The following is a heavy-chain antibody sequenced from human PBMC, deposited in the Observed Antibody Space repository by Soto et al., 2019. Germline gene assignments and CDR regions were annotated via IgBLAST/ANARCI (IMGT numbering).Heavy chain of an antibody. CDR3: ANYGGY. Sequence: VQLVESGGGLVQPGGSLKLSCAASGFTFSSYAMHWVRQAPGKGLEWVAVISYDGSNKYYADSVKGRFTISRDNSKNTLYLQMNSLRAEDTAVYYCANYGGYWGQGTLVTVSS. CDR1: GFTFSSYA. J-gene: IGHJ4*02. V-gene: IGHV3-30-3*01. CDR2: ISYDGSNK.